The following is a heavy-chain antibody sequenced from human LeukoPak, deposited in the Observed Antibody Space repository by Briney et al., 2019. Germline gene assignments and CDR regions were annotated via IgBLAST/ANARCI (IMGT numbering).Heavy chain of an antibody. CDR1: GFTFSSYW. J-gene: IGHJ5*02. Sequence: PGGSLRLSCAASGFTFSSYWMHWVRQAPGKGLVWVSRINSDGSSTSYADSVKGRFTISKNNAKNSLYLQMNSLTAKDTAVYYCARLANNWFDPWGQGTLVTVSS. V-gene: IGHV3-74*01. CDR3: ARLANNWFDP. CDR2: INSDGSST.